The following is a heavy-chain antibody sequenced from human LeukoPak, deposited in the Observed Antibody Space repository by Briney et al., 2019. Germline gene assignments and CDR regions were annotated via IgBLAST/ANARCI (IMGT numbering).Heavy chain of an antibody. J-gene: IGHJ4*02. CDR2: IYGGGNT. D-gene: IGHD5-24*01. V-gene: IGHV3-53*01. CDR1: GLIASSNY. CDR3: ATGGRSGMAFDF. Sequence: GGSLRLSCSFSGLIASSNYMAWVRQAPGKGLQWISFIYGGGNTLYADSVMGRFSISRDNSKTTLYLQMNSQRAEDTAVYYCATGGRSGMAFDFWGQGTLVTVSS.